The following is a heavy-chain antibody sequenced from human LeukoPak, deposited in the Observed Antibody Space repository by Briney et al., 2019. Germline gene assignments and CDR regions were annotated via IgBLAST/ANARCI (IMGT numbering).Heavy chain of an antibody. D-gene: IGHD3-16*02. V-gene: IGHV4-4*07. Sequence: SETLSLTCSVYGGSISNYYWSWTRQPAWKGLEWVGRIYTSGSTNYNPSLKSRVTMSVDTSKNQFSLKLSSLTAADTAVYYCAREESDYVWGSYRNSLDYWGQGTLVTVSS. CDR1: GGSISNYY. J-gene: IGHJ4*02. CDR3: AREESDYVWGSYRNSLDY. CDR2: IYTSGST.